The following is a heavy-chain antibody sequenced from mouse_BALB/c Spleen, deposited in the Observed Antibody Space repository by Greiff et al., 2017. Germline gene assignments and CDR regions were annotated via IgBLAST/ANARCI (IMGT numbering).Heavy chain of an antibody. Sequence: QVQLQQSGAELVKPGASVKLSCKASGYTFTSYYMYWVKQRPGQGLEWIGEINPSNGGTNFNEKFKSKATLTVDKSSSTAYMELRSLTSEDSAVYYCARDYYDYDNAMDYWGQGTSVTVSS. D-gene: IGHD2-4*01. CDR3: ARDYYDYDNAMDY. CDR1: GYTFTSYY. J-gene: IGHJ4*01. V-gene: IGHV1-53*01. CDR2: INPSNGGT.